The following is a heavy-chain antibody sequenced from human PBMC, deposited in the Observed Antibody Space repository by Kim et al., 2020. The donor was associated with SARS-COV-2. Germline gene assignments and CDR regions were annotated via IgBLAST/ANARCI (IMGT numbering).Heavy chain of an antibody. Sequence: NYNAASVKGRFTLSRDNSKTPLFLQMNSLSAGDTAVYFCARDSGRWVCDYWGQGTLVTVSS. CDR3: ARDSGRWVCDY. J-gene: IGHJ4*02. CDR2: N. V-gene: IGHV3-30*01. D-gene: IGHD3-16*01.